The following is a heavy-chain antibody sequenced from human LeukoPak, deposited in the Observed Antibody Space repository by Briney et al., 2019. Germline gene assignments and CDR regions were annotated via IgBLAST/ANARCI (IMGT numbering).Heavy chain of an antibody. CDR1: GGTFSSYA. V-gene: IGHV1-69*06. CDR3: ATGIVGASDAFDI. D-gene: IGHD1-26*01. CDR2: IIPIFGTA. J-gene: IGHJ3*02. Sequence: SVKVSCKASGGTFSSYAISWVRQAPGQGLEWMGGIIPIFGTANYAQKFQGRVTITADKSTRTAYMELSSLRSEDTAVYYCATGIVGASDAFDIWGQGTMVTVSS.